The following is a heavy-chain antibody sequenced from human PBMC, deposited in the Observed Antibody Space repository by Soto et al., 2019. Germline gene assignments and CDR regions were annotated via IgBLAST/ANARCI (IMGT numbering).Heavy chain of an antibody. CDR2: ITTFNGNT. CDR1: GYSFPSHG. Sequence: ASVKVSCKASGYSFPSHGIGWMRQAPGQGLEWMGWITTFNGNTNYAKKFQERVTMTADTSTSTVYMELRSLRYDDTAVYFCATLPPYYFDTSGYFLEGWGQGTLVTVAS. J-gene: IGHJ4*02. CDR3: ATLPPYYFDTSGYFLEG. V-gene: IGHV1-18*01. D-gene: IGHD3-22*01.